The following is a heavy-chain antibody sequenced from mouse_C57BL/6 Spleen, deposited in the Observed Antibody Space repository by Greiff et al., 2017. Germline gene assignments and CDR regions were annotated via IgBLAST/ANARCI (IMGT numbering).Heavy chain of an antibody. CDR2: INPYNGGT. V-gene: IGHV1-19*01. CDR1: GYTFTDYY. Sequence: EVKLMESGPVLVKPGASVKMSCKASGYTFTDYYMNWVKQSHGKSLEWIGVINPYNGGTSYNQKFKGKATLTVDKSSSTAYMELNSLTSEDSAVXYGARGKVYDSCDYWGQGTTLTVSS. CDR3: ARGKVYDSCDY. D-gene: IGHD2-3*01. J-gene: IGHJ2*01.